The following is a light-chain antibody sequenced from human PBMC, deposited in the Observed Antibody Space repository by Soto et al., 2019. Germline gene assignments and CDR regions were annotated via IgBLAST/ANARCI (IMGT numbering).Light chain of an antibody. CDR2: GVS. J-gene: IGLJ1*01. V-gene: IGLV2-14*01. CDR1: SSDVGGYNY. Sequence: QSALTQPASVSGSPGQSITISCTGTSSDVGGYNYVSWYQQHPGKAPKLMIYGVSNRPSGVSNRFSGSKSGNTASLTISGLQAEDEADYSCSSYTGSSTVFGTGTKVTVL. CDR3: SSYTGSSTV.